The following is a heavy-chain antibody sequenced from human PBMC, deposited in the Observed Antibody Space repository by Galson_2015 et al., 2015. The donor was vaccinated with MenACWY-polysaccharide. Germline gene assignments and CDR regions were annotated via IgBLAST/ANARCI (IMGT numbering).Heavy chain of an antibody. CDR3: ARGCHYCASGNYIDY. D-gene: IGHD3-10*01. CDR1: GFTFDDYA. CDR2: ISWNSGSI. Sequence: SLRLSCAASGFTFDDYAMHWVRQAPGKGLEWVSDISWNSGSIGYADSVKGRFTISRDNAKNSLYLQMSSLRVEDTALYYCARGCHYCASGNYIDYWGQGTLVTVSS. J-gene: IGHJ4*02. V-gene: IGHV3-9*01.